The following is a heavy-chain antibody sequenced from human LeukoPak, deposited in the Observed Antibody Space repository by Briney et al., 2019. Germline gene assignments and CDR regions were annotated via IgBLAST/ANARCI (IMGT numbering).Heavy chain of an antibody. CDR1: GFTFSSYA. J-gene: IGHJ4*02. Sequence: GGSLRLSCAASGFTFSSYAMSWVRQAPGKGLEWVSAISGSGGSTYYADSVKGRFTISRDNSKNTLYLQMNSLRAEDTAVYYCAKGISDSRMTMVRGVTAPRFDYWGQGTLVTVSS. V-gene: IGHV3-23*01. D-gene: IGHD3-10*01. CDR3: AKGISDSRMTMVRGVTAPRFDY. CDR2: ISGSGGST.